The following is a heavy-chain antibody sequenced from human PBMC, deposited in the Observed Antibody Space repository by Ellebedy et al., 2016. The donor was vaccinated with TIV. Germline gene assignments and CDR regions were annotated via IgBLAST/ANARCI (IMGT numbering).Heavy chain of an antibody. D-gene: IGHD3-10*02. V-gene: IGHV3-66*01. J-gene: IGHJ2*01. Sequence: GGSLRLSCAASTFTVSYNFMNWVRQAPGKGPEWVSGIYTDDTTYYADSVKGRFTISRDNSKNTLYLHIDSLRTEDTAVYSCSRASFYDVDLSGWYFDLWGRGTLVTVSS. CDR2: IYTDDTT. CDR3: SRASFYDVDLSGWYFDL. CDR1: TFTVSYNF.